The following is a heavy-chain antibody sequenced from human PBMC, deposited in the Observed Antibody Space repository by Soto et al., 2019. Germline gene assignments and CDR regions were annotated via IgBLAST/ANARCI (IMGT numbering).Heavy chain of an antibody. V-gene: IGHV4-59*08. CDR2: IYYAGST. Sequence: PETLSLTCTFSCGSISGYYWSWIRQPPGKRLEWIGYIYYAGSTNYNPSLRSRVTISIDASKNQFSLQLSSVTAAATAVYLCARYPRLDSWGQGTLVTVSS. J-gene: IGHJ4*02. CDR3: ARYPRLDS. CDR1: CGSISGYY.